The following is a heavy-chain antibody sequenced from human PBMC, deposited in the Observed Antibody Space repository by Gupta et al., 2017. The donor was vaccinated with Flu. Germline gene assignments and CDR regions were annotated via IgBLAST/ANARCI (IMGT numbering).Heavy chain of an antibody. Sequence: GQGLAGCSLLRVHSNYINYADAVTGRFTISRDNAKNSLYLQIHSLRAEDTAVYYCARDIRNSPRHYYYYMYVWGKGTTVTVS. V-gene: IGHV3-21*05. J-gene: IGHJ6*03. CDR2: LRVHSNYI. D-gene: IGHD1-7*01. CDR3: ARDIRNSPRHYYYYMYV.